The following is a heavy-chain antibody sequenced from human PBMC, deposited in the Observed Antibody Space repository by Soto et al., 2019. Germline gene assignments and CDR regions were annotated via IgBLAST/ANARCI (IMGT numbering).Heavy chain of an antibody. CDR2: ISGSGGSI. J-gene: IGHJ6*02. CDR1: GFTFSTYA. Sequence: EVQLLESGGGLVQPGGSLRLSCAASGFTFSTYAMNWVRQAPGNGLEWVSAISGSGGSIHYADSVKGRFTISRDNSKNTLYLQMNSLRDEDTAVYTCVKGSWKGDVWGQGTTVTVSS. V-gene: IGHV3-23*01. D-gene: IGHD1-1*01. CDR3: VKGSWKGDV.